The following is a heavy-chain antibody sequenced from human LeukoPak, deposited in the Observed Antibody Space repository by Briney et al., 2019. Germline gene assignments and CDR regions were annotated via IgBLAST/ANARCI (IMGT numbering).Heavy chain of an antibody. V-gene: IGHV4-59*01. CDR1: GGSISNFY. Sequence: SETPSLTCTVSGGSISNFYWSWIRQSPGKGLDWIGYIYYSGSTKYNPSLKSRVTISVDTSKDQFSLKLSSVTAADTAVYYCARSRAGYSYGYIDYWGQGTLVTVSS. CDR2: IYYSGST. CDR3: ARSRAGYSYGYIDY. J-gene: IGHJ4*02. D-gene: IGHD5-18*01.